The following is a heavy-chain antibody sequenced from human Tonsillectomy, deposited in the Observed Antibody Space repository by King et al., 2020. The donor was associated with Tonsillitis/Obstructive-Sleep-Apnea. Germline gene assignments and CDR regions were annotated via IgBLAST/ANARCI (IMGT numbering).Heavy chain of an antibody. CDR1: GFTFSSYA. D-gene: IGHD1-14*01. CDR2: ISYDGSNK. J-gene: IGHJ5*02. V-gene: IGHV3-30*01. CDR3: AREYSPDSGSCFDP. Sequence: QLVESGGGVVQPGRSLRLSCAASGFTFSSYAMHWVRQAPGKGLEWVAVISYDGSNKYYADSVKGRFTISRDNSKNTLYLQMNSLRAEDTAVNYCAREYSPDSGSCFDPWGQGTLVTVSS.